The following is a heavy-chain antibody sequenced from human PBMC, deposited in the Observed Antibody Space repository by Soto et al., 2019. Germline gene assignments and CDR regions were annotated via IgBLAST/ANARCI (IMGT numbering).Heavy chain of an antibody. D-gene: IGHD3-10*01. V-gene: IGHV4-34*09. CDR2: INHSGST. CDR1: GGSFSGYY. Sequence: SETLSLTCAVYGGSFSGYYWSWIRQPPGKGLEWIGEINHSGSTYYNPSLKSRVTISVDTSKNQFSLKLSSVTAADTAVYYCARDLLEYGSGSHNWFDPWGQGTLVTVSS. CDR3: ARDLLEYGSGSHNWFDP. J-gene: IGHJ5*02.